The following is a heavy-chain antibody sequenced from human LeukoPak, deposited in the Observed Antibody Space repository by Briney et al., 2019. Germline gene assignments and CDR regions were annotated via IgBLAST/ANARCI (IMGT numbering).Heavy chain of an antibody. CDR1: GYSFTDYY. Sequence: GASVTVSCKASGYSFTDYYMHWVRQPPAQGLEWVGWINPNSGGTNYAHNFQGSVTMTRDTSISTAYRELSRLRSHDTAVYYCARGAVYYRLDYWGQGTLVTASS. D-gene: IGHD3-9*01. V-gene: IGHV1-2*02. J-gene: IGHJ4*02. CDR3: ARGAVYYRLDY. CDR2: INPNSGGT.